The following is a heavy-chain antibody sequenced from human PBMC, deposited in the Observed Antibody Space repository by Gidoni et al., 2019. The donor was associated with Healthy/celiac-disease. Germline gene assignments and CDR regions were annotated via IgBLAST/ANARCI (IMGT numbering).Heavy chain of an antibody. Sequence: QVTLKESGPVLVKPTETLTLTCTVSGFSLSNARLGVSWIRQPPGQALEWLAHIFSNDEKSYSTSLKSRLTISKDTSKSQVVLTMTNMDPVDTATYYCAREPYDFWSGWTWGIDVWGQGTTVTVSS. CDR1: GFSLSNARLG. D-gene: IGHD3-3*01. CDR2: IFSNDEK. CDR3: AREPYDFWSGWTWGIDV. V-gene: IGHV2-26*01. J-gene: IGHJ6*02.